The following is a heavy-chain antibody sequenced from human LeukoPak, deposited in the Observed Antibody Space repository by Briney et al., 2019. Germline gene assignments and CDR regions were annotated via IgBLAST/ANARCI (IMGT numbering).Heavy chain of an antibody. V-gene: IGHV3-53*01. CDR3: ARGPGSRGIFDY. CDR2: LYTGGDT. Sequence: PGGSLRLSCAVSGFTVSAHYMSWVRQAPGKGLGCVSFLYTGGDTYYAGSVKGRFTISRDNSKNTLYLQMNSLRAEDTAVYYCARGPGSRGIFDYWGQGTLVTVSS. CDR1: GFTVSAHY. J-gene: IGHJ4*02. D-gene: IGHD3-10*01.